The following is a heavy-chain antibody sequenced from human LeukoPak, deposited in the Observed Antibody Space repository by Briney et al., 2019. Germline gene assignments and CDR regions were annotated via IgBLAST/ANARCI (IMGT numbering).Heavy chain of an antibody. CDR3: ARSLFNYYDSTGYIDY. CDR2: IYSGGNT. J-gene: IGHJ4*02. Sequence: PGGSLRLSCETSGFTVSSNYMSWVRQAPGKGLEWVSVIYSGGNTYYADSVKGRFTISRDNSKNTLFLQMNSLRAEDTAVYYCARSLFNYYDSTGYIDYWGQGTLVTVSS. V-gene: IGHV3-53*01. CDR1: GFTVSSNY. D-gene: IGHD3-22*01.